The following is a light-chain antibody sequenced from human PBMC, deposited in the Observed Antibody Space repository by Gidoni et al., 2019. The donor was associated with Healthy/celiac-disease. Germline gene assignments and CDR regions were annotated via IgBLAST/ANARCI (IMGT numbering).Light chain of an antibody. CDR1: QSVLYSSNNKNY. Sequence: DIVMTQPPASLAVSLGERATINCKSSQSVLYSSNNKNYLAWYQQKPGQPPKLLIYWASTREAGVPDRFSGSWSGTDFTLTISSMQAEDVAVYYCQQYYSTPWTFGQGTKVEIK. CDR2: WAS. V-gene: IGKV4-1*01. J-gene: IGKJ1*01. CDR3: QQYYSTPWT.